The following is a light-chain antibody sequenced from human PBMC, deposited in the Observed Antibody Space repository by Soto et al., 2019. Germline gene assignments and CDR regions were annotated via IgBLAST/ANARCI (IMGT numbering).Light chain of an antibody. CDR1: SGSIASNY. CDR3: QSYDATNQV. J-gene: IGLJ3*02. V-gene: IGLV6-57*01. CDR2: EDN. Sequence: NFMLTRPHSVSESPGKTVTISCTRSSGSIASNYVQWYQQRPGSSPTTVIYEDNQRPSGVPDRFSGSIDSSSNSASLTISGLETEDEADYYCQSYDATNQVFGGGTKVTVL.